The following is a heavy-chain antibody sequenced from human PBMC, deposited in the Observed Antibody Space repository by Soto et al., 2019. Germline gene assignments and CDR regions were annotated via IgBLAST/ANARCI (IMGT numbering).Heavy chain of an antibody. J-gene: IGHJ3*02. CDR2: INAGNGNT. CDR3: ARAGRDYGGNSGRAFDI. V-gene: IGHV1-3*01. Sequence: GASVKVSCKASGYTFTSYAMHWVRQAPGQRLEWMGWINAGNGNTKYSQKFQGRVTITRDTSASTAYMELSSLRSEDTAVYYCARAGRDYGGNSGRAFDIWGQGTMVTVPS. D-gene: IGHD4-17*01. CDR1: GYTFTSYA.